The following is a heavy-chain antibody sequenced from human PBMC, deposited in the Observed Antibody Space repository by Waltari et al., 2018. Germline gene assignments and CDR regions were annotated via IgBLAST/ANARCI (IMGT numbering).Heavy chain of an antibody. CDR2: SSPGSRTI. D-gene: IGHD1-26*01. V-gene: IGHV3-48*01. Sequence: EVLLVESGGGLVQPGGSLKVSCVASGFTFSTSAINWVRLAPGKVLQCVSYSSPGSRTIYYADSMKGRFTVSRDNTRNTVYLQMNNLRVEDTAVYYCVRPRGQEPRGDSWGQGTLVTVSS. J-gene: IGHJ4*02. CDR1: GFTFSTSA. CDR3: VRPRGQEPRGDS.